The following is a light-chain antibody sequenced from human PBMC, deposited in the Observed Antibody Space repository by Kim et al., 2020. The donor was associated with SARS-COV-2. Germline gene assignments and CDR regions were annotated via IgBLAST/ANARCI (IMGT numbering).Light chain of an antibody. V-gene: IGLV1-40*01. CDR3: QSFDSTLNTYV. CDR1: SSNIGAGFD. Sequence: QPVLTQPPSVSGAPGQRVTISCTGSSSNIGAGFDVHWYQRLPGTAPKFLIYSNNNRPSGVPDRFSVSKSGTSASLAITGLQAEDEADYYCQSFDSTLNTYVFGPGTKVTVL. J-gene: IGLJ1*01. CDR2: SNN.